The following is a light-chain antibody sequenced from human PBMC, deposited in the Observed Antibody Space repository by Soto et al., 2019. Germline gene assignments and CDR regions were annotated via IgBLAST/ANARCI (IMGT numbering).Light chain of an antibody. J-gene: IGLJ2*01. CDR3: CSYAGSYTVV. CDR2: DVT. V-gene: IGLV2-11*01. Sequence: QSALTQPPSVSGSPGQSVTISCTGTSSDVGGYDYVSWHQQHPGKAPKLIIYDVTKRPSGVPDRFSGSKSGNTASLIISGLQAEDEADYYCCSYAGSYTVVFGGGTKVTVL. CDR1: SSDVGGYDY.